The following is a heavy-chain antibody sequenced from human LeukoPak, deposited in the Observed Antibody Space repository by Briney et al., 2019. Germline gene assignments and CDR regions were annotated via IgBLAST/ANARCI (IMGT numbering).Heavy chain of an antibody. CDR1: GGSISSGSYY. V-gene: IGHV4-61*02. CDR2: IYTSGST. D-gene: IGHD3-10*01. J-gene: IGHJ4*02. Sequence: PSETLSLTCTVSGGSISSGSYYWSWIRQPAGKGLEWIGRIYTSGSTNYNPSLKSRVTISVDTSKNQFSLKLSSVTAADTAVYYCARSWVSETYSPGYWGQGTLVTVSS. CDR3: ARSWVSETYSPGY.